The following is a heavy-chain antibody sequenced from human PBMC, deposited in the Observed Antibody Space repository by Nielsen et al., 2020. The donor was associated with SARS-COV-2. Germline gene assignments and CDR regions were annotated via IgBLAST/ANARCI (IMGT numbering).Heavy chain of an antibody. CDR2: IYYSGST. J-gene: IGHJ5*02. CDR1: GGSISSYY. Sequence: SETLSLTCTVSGGSISSYYWRWIRQPPGKGLEWIGYIYYSGSTNYNPSLKSRVTISVDTSKNQFSLKLSSVTAADTAVYYCARLVGATGWFDPWGQGTLVTVSS. V-gene: IGHV4-59*01. CDR3: ARLVGATGWFDP. D-gene: IGHD1-26*01.